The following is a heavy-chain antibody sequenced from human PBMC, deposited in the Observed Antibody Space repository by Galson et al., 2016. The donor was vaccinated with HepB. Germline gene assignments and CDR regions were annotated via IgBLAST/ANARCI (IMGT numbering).Heavy chain of an antibody. CDR1: GFTYSSYS. CDR2: ISGNNDYI. J-gene: IGHJ4*02. Sequence: SLRLSCAASGFTYSSYSMNWVRQAPGKGLEWISSISGNNDYIYYADSLKGRFTITKDNAKKSVYLQMNSLRVEDTALYYRVLEPCTNGICYGFDFWGQGALVTVSS. D-gene: IGHD2-8*01. V-gene: IGHV3-21*01. CDR3: VLEPCTNGICYGFDF.